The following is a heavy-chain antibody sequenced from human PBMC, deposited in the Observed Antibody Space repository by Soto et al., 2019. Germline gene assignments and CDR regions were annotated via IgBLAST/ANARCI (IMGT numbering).Heavy chain of an antibody. Sequence: SETLSLTCSVSGGSIMWGGFYWTWVRLHPGKGLEWIGYIYHTGATYYNPSLKSRVAISGDTSKNQFSLRLGSVTAADTAVYYCAREGNFYDGSAYPGGFDYWGQGTLVTVSS. V-gene: IGHV4-31*03. CDR2: IYHTGAT. CDR1: GGSIMWGGFY. J-gene: IGHJ4*02. D-gene: IGHD3-22*01. CDR3: AREGNFYDGSAYPGGFDY.